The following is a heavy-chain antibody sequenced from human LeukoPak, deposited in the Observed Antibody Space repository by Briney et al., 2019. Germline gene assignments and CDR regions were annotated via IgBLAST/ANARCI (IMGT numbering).Heavy chain of an antibody. J-gene: IGHJ4*02. CDR3: ARDARADSSGWYFDS. CDR1: GGTFNNYP. D-gene: IGHD6-19*01. V-gene: IGHV1-69*13. Sequence: SVKVSCKASGGTFNNYPISWVRQAPGQGLAWMGRIIPVFGSPNYPQKFQDRVTIHADESPHTVYVALSSLRADDTAGYYCARDARADSSGWYFDSWGQGTLVTVSS. CDR2: IIPVFGSP.